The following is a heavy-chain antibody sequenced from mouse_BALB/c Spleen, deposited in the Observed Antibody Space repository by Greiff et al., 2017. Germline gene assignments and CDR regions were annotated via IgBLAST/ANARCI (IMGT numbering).Heavy chain of an antibody. CDR3: ARKGGYYGNYYAMDY. D-gene: IGHD2-1*01. V-gene: IGHV5-17*02. CDR1: GFTFSSFG. CDR2: ISSGSSTI. Sequence: DVMLVESGGGLVQPGGSRKLSCAASGFTFSSFGMHWVRQAPEKGLEWVAYISSGSSTIYYADTVKGRFTISRDNPKNTLFLQMTSLRSEDTAMYYCARKGGYYGNYYAMDYWGQGTSVTVSS. J-gene: IGHJ4*01.